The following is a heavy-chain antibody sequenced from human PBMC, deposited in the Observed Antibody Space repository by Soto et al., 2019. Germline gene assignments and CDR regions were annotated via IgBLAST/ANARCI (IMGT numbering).Heavy chain of an antibody. CDR2: ISGSGGST. CDR1: GFTFSSYA. CDR3: AKDPGLGEIPLDY. D-gene: IGHD2-21*01. V-gene: IGHV3-23*01. Sequence: GGSLRLSCAASGFTFSSYAMSWVRQAPGKGLEWVSAISGSGGSTYYADSGKGRFTISRDNSKNTLYLQMNSLRAEDTAVYYCAKDPGLGEIPLDYWGQGTLVTVSS. J-gene: IGHJ4*02.